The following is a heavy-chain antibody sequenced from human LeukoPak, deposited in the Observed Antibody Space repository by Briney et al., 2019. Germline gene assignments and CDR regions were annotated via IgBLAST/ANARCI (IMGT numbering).Heavy chain of an antibody. CDR3: ARDQEGFDY. V-gene: IGHV1-46*01. CDR2: IYPRDGST. J-gene: IGHJ4*02. CDR1: AYTFANYA. Sequence: GASVKVSCKASAYTFANYAISWLRQAPGQGLEWMGMIYPRDGSTSYAQKFQGRVTVTRDTSTSTVHMELSGLRSEDTAVYYCARDQEGFDYWGQGTLVTVSP.